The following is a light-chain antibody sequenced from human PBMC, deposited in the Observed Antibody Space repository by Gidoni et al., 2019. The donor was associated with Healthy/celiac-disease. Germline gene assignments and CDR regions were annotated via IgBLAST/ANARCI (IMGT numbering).Light chain of an antibody. CDR1: NIGSKN. CDR3: QVCDSSTLVV. J-gene: IGLJ2*01. V-gene: IGLV3-9*01. Sequence: SYELTQPPSVSVALGQTARITCGGNNIGSKNVHWYQQKPGPAPVLVIYRHSNRPSGIPERFSGSNSGNTATLTISRAQAGDEADYYCQVCDSSTLVVFGGGTKLTVL. CDR2: RHS.